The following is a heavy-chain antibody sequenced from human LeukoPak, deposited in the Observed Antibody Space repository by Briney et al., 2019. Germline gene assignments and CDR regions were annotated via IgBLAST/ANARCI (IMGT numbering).Heavy chain of an antibody. Sequence: GGSLRLSCAASGFTSSSYARSWVRQAPGKGLEWVSAISRSGGSTYYADSVKGRFTISRDNSKNTLYLQMNSLRAEDTAVYYCAKALAVAGIGLGTYYFDYWGQGTLVTVSS. CDR2: ISRSGGST. CDR1: GFTSSSYA. J-gene: IGHJ4*02. CDR3: AKALAVAGIGLGTYYFDY. D-gene: IGHD6-19*01. V-gene: IGHV3-23*01.